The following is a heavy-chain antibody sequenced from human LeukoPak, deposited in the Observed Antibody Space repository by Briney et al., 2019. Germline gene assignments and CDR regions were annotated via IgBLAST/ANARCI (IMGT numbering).Heavy chain of an antibody. CDR2: IYTSGST. Sequence: SETLSLTCAVYGGSFSSFYWSWIRQPAGKGLEWIGLIYTSGSTNYNPSLKSRVTMSVDTSKNQFSLKLSSVTAADTAVYYCARDRGTWNDDGFDYWGQGTLVTVSS. D-gene: IGHD1-1*01. V-gene: IGHV4-4*07. J-gene: IGHJ4*02. CDR1: GGSFSSFY. CDR3: ARDRGTWNDDGFDY.